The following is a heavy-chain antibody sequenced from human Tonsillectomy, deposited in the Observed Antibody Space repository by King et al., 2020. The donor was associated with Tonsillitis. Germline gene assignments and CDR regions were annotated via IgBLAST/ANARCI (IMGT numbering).Heavy chain of an antibody. CDR2: IYASGSA. J-gene: IGHJ4*02. V-gene: IGHV4-4*07. CDR1: GDSVSAYY. Sequence: QLQESGPGLVKPSETLSLTCTVSGDSVSAYYWNWIRQPAGKRLEWIGRIYASGSANYNPSLTSRVTMSIDTSKNQFSLKLTSVTAADTAIYYCARCPMQSSFDYWGQGTLVTVPS. CDR3: ARCPMQSSFDY. D-gene: IGHD6-19*01.